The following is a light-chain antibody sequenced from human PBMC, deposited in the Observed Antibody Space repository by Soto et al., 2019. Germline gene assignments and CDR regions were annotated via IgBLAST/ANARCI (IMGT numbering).Light chain of an antibody. CDR1: SSDVGNYNS. V-gene: IGLV2-11*01. J-gene: IGLJ1*01. Sequence: LTQPRSVSGSPGQSVTISCTGTSSDVGNYNSVSWYQHHPGKAPKLMIYDVNKWPSGVPDRFSGSKSGNTASLTTSGLQAEDEADYYCCSYIGSYSYVFGTGTKVTVL. CDR3: CSYIGSYSYV. CDR2: DVN.